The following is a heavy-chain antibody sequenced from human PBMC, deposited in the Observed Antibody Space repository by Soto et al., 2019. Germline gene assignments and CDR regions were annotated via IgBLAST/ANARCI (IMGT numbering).Heavy chain of an antibody. CDR1: GYTFTSYG. CDR3: ARVVGALGHWFDP. J-gene: IGHJ5*02. Sequence: QVQLVQSGGEVKKPGASVKVSCKASGYTFTSYGISWVRQAPGQGLEWMGRISAYNGNPNYAQKLHGKGTMTTDTATSTAYMELRSLRSDDTAVYYCARVVGALGHWFDPWCQGTVVTVSS. V-gene: IGHV1-18*01. D-gene: IGHD1-26*01. CDR2: ISAYNGNP.